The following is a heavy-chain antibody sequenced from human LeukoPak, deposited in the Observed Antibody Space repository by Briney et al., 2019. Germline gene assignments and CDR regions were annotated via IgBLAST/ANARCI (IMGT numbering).Heavy chain of an antibody. J-gene: IGHJ4*02. CDR3: AGEYSYGGFDY. V-gene: IGHV4-59*08. CDR1: GGSISSYY. Sequence: SETLSLTCTVSGGSISSYYWSWIRQPPGKGLEWIGYIYYSGSTNYNPSLKSRVTISVDTSKNQFSLKLSSVTAADTAVYYCAGEYSYGGFDYWGQGTLVTVSS. CDR2: IYYSGST. D-gene: IGHD5-18*01.